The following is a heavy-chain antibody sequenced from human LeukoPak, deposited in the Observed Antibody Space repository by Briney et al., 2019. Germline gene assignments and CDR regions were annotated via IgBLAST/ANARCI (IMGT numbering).Heavy chain of an antibody. CDR2: ISGSGGST. Sequence: GGSLRLSCAASGFTFSSYAVSWVRQAPGKGLEWVSAISGSGGSTYYADSVKGRFTISRDNSKNTLYLQMNSLRAEDTAVYYCAKGYGSSTSLGPWGQGTLVTVSS. V-gene: IGHV3-23*01. CDR3: AKGYGSSTSLGP. D-gene: IGHD2-2*01. J-gene: IGHJ5*02. CDR1: GFTFSSYA.